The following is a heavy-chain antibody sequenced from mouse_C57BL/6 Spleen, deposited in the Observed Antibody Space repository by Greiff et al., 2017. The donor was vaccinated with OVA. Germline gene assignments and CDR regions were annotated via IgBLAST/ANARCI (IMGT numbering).Heavy chain of an antibody. CDR3: ARSLFITTVVEEYFDY. CDR1: GYTFTSYW. D-gene: IGHD1-1*01. Sequence: QVQLQQPGAELVKPGASVKLSCKASGYTFTSYWMHWVKQRPGQGLEWIGMIHPNSGSTNYNEKFKSKATLTVDKSSSTAYMQLSSLTSEDSAVYYCARSLFITTVVEEYFDYWGQGTTLTVFS. V-gene: IGHV1-64*01. J-gene: IGHJ2*01. CDR2: IHPNSGST.